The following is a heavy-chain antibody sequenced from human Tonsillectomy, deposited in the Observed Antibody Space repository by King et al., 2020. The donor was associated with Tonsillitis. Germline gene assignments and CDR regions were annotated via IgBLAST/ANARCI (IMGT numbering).Heavy chain of an antibody. CDR2: VNPNRGNT. Sequence: QLVQSGAEVKKPGASVKVSCKASGYTFTSYDINLVRQATGQGLEWMGWVNPNRGNTGYAQKFQGRVTMTRNTSISTAYMGLRSLGSEETAVYYCARGGPVLRFLEWLFLFDYWGQGTLVTVSS. V-gene: IGHV1-8*01. CDR3: ARGGPVLRFLEWLFLFDY. D-gene: IGHD3-3*01. CDR1: GYTFTSYD. J-gene: IGHJ4*02.